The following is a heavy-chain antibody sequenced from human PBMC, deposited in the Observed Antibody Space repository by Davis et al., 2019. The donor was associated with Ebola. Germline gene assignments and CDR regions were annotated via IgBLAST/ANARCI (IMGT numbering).Heavy chain of an antibody. CDR2: VIPILGIA. CDR3: ARVDSSSWYRGLYGMDV. J-gene: IGHJ6*02. V-gene: IGHV1-69*04. D-gene: IGHD6-13*01. Sequence: SVKVSCKASGGTFSSYAISWVRQAPGQGLEWMGRVIPILGIANYAQKLQGRVTMTTDTSTSTAYMELRSLRSDDTAVYYCARVDSSSWYRGLYGMDVWGQGTTVTVSS. CDR1: GGTFSSYA.